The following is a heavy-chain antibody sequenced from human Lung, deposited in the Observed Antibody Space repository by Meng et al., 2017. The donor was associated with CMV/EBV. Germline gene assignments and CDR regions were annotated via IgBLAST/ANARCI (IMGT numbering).Heavy chain of an antibody. V-gene: IGHV3-30*02. Sequence: GGSLRLXCAASGFRFDDYGVHWVRQTPGKGLEWVAFIRHDGTNKFYGDSVKGRFTISRDNSKNTVYLQMNSLRPEETAVYYCAKDLLLFGGPNAYFDYWGQGTLVTVSS. J-gene: IGHJ4*02. D-gene: IGHD3-16*01. CDR3: AKDLLLFGGPNAYFDY. CDR2: IRHDGTNK. CDR1: GFRFDDYG.